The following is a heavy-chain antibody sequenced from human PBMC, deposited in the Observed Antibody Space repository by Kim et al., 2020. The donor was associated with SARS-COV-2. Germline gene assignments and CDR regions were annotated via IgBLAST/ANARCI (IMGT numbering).Heavy chain of an antibody. CDR2: IYYSGST. CDR1: GGYMMNYY. Sequence: SETLSLTCTVSGGYMMNYYWSWIRQPPGKGLEWIGFIYYSGSTKYNPSLRSRVTISVDTSKNQFSLKVNSVTAADTAVYYCARGGPPYYDASGFLDYWGQGTHVTVSS. CDR3: ARGGPPYYDASGFLDY. D-gene: IGHD3-22*01. V-gene: IGHV4-59*13. J-gene: IGHJ4*02.